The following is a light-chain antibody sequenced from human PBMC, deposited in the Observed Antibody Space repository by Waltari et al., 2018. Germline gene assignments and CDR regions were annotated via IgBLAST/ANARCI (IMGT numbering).Light chain of an antibody. CDR3: SSYAGSTAV. V-gene: IGLV2-8*01. CDR1: SSDVGGYNY. CDR2: EVT. Sequence: QSALTQPPSASGSPGQPVAISCTGTSSDVGGYNYVSWYQQHPGRAPKLMMYEVTKRPSGVPDRFAGSKSGNPASRTVSGLQAEDEADYYCSSYAGSTAVFGGGTKLTVL. J-gene: IGLJ2*01.